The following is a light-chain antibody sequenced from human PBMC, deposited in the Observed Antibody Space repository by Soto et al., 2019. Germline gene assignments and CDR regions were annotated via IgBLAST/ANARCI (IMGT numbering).Light chain of an antibody. J-gene: IGKJ4*01. V-gene: IGKV3-20*01. CDR2: GAS. Sequence: EIVMTQSPDTLSVSPGEIATLSCRASQSVSSIYLAWYQQKPGQAPRLLIYGASSRATGIPDRFSGSGSGTDFTLTISRLEPEDFAVYYCQQYGSSALTFGGGTKVDIK. CDR1: QSVSSIY. CDR3: QQYGSSALT.